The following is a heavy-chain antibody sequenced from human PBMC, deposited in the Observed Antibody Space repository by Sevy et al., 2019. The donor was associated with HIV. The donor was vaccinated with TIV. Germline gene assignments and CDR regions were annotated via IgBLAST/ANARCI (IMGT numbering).Heavy chain of an antibody. CDR1: GFTFSSYD. CDR3: TRNGGAFDNGFDP. Sequence: GESLKISCTASGFTFSSYDMNWVRQAPGKGLEWVSKISSSGSSIYYADSVKGRLTISRDNAKKSLNLQMNSLRAEDTAVYYCTRNGGAFDNGFDPWGQGTLVTVSS. V-gene: IGHV3-48*03. CDR2: ISSSGSSI. D-gene: IGHD2-8*01. J-gene: IGHJ5*02.